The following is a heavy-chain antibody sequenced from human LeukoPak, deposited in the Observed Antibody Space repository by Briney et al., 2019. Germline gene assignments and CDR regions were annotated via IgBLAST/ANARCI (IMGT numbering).Heavy chain of an antibody. J-gene: IGHJ4*02. CDR1: GGTFSSYA. CDR2: IIPILGIA. Sequence: SVKVSCKASGGTFSSYAISWVRQAPGQGLEWMGRIIPILGIANYAQKFQGRVMITADKSTSTAYMELSSLRSEDTAVYYCAREGQYSSTWYYWGQGTLVTVSS. D-gene: IGHD6-13*01. CDR3: AREGQYSSTWYY. V-gene: IGHV1-69*04.